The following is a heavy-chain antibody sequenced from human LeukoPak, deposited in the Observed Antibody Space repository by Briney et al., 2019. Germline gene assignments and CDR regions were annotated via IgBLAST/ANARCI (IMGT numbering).Heavy chain of an antibody. Sequence: SETLSLTCTVSGGPLSPYYWSWIRQPPGKGLEWIEYIYYSGSTNYNPSLKSRVTISVDTSKNQFSLKLSSVTAADTAVYYCAHGGHHPWDLFQQWGQGTLITVSS. CDR2: IYYSGST. CDR3: AHGGHHPWDLFQQ. V-gene: IGHV4-59*08. CDR1: GGPLSPYY. D-gene: IGHD1-26*01. J-gene: IGHJ1*01.